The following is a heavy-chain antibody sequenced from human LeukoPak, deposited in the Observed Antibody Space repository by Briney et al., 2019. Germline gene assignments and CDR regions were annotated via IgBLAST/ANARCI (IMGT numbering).Heavy chain of an antibody. CDR2: ISSSGSTI. Sequence: PGGSLRLSCAASGFTFSDYYMSWIRQAPGKGLEWVSYISSSGSTIYYADSVKGRFTISRDNAKNSLYLQMNSLRAEDTAVYYCARVLRYYYYYYMDVWGKGTTVTVSS. J-gene: IGHJ6*03. V-gene: IGHV3-11*04. CDR3: ARVLRYYYYYYMDV. CDR1: GFTFSDYY.